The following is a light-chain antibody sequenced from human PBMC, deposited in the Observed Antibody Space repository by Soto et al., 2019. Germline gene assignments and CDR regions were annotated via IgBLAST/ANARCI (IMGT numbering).Light chain of an antibody. CDR1: QSVSSN. J-gene: IGKJ1*01. Sequence: EIVMTRSPANLSVSRGERATLSCRASQSVSSNLAWYQQKPGQAPRLLIYGASTRATGIPARFSGSGSGTEFTLTNSRLQPEDFAVYYCQQYNTWPRTFGHGTKVDIK. CDR2: GAS. V-gene: IGKV3-15*01. CDR3: QQYNTWPRT.